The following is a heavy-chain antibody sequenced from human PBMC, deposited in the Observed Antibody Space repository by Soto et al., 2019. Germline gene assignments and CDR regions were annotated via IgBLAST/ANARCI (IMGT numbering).Heavy chain of an antibody. Sequence: SVKVSCKASGGTLSGYAISWVRQAPGQGLGWMGGIIPIFGTVNYAQKFQGRVTITADESTSTAYMELSSLRSEDTAVYYCASALSVVVTDDIGAQYYYYGMDVWGQGTTVTVSS. CDR1: GGTLSGYA. J-gene: IGHJ6*02. CDR3: ASALSVVVTDDIGAQYYYYGMDV. D-gene: IGHD2-2*01. V-gene: IGHV1-69*13. CDR2: IIPIFGTV.